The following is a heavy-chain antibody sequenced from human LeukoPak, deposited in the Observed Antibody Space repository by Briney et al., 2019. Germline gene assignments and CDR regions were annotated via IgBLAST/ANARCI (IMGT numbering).Heavy chain of an antibody. D-gene: IGHD1-26*01. V-gene: IGHV3-23*01. CDR1: GFTFNTYG. CDR3: ARSRRRELLRTYFDY. J-gene: IGHJ4*02. Sequence: GGSLRLSCAASGFTFNTYGMSWVRQAPGKGLEWVSGISGSGGATYYADSVKGRFTISRDNSKNTLYLQMNSLRAEDTAVYYCARSRRRELLRTYFDYWGQGTLVTVSS. CDR2: ISGSGGAT.